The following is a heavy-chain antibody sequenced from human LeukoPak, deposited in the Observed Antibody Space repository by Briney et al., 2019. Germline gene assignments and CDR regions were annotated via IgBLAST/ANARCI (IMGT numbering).Heavy chain of an antibody. CDR3: AKEGTRYSSGWSDFDY. Sequence: PGGSLRLSCAASGFTFDDYTMHWVRQAPGKGLEWVSLISWDGGSTYYADSVKGRFTISRDNSKNSLYLQMNSLRTEDTALYYCAKEGTRYSSGWSDFDYWGQGTLVTVSS. CDR2: ISWDGGST. J-gene: IGHJ4*02. V-gene: IGHV3-43*01. CDR1: GFTFDDYT. D-gene: IGHD6-19*01.